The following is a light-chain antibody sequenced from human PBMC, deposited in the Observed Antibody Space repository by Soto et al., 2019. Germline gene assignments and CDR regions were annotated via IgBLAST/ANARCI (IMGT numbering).Light chain of an antibody. Sequence: DIQMTQSPSTLSASVGDRVTITCRASRSISRSLAWYQQKSGKAPKLLIYDASSLESGVPSRFSGSGFGTAFTLTISSLQPDDFATYYCQQYQSYFLTFGPGTTVDMK. CDR2: DAS. CDR1: RSISRS. J-gene: IGKJ3*01. CDR3: QQYQSYFLT. V-gene: IGKV1-5*01.